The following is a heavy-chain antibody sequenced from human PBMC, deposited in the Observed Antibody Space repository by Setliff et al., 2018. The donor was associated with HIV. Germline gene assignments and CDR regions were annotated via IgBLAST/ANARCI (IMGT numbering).Heavy chain of an antibody. V-gene: IGHV4-59*08. J-gene: IGHJ5*02. CDR3: ARAHFLVAMTRNWFDP. CDR2: IYYSGST. CDR1: DASISNYH. D-gene: IGHD5-12*01. Sequence: PSETLSLTCTVSDASISNYHWSWIRQPPGKGLEWIGYIYYSGSTNYNPSLKSRVTISIDTSTNQFSLKLSSVTAADTAVYYCARAHFLVAMTRNWFDPWGQGTLVTVSS.